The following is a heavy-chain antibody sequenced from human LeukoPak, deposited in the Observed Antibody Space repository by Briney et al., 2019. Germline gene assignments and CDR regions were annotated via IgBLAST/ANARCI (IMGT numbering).Heavy chain of an antibody. CDR1: GFTLRSYA. J-gene: IGHJ3*02. D-gene: IGHD3-10*01. CDR2: ISTTSSEI. V-gene: IGHV3-21*01. Sequence: PGGSLRLSCAASGFTLRSYAMKWVRQAPGKGLEWVPVISTTSSEIYYADSVKGRFTISRDNSKNSLYLQMYSLRAEDTAVYYCARDLYYFGSGTYYRSDAFDIWGQGTMVTVSA. CDR3: ARDLYYFGSGTYYRSDAFDI.